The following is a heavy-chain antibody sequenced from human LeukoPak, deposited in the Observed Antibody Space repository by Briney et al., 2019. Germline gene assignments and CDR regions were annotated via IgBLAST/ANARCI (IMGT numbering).Heavy chain of an antibody. J-gene: IGHJ4*02. CDR3: ARGSSPGGYGDYADY. CDR2: TSYDGSNK. D-gene: IGHD1-1*01. V-gene: IGHV3-30*03. Sequence: PGGSLRLSCAASGFTFSSYSMNWVRQAPGKGLEWVAVTSYDGSNKYYADSVKGRFTISRDNSKNTLSLQMNSLRAEDTALYYCARGSSPGGYGDYADYWGQGSLVTVSS. CDR1: GFTFSSYS.